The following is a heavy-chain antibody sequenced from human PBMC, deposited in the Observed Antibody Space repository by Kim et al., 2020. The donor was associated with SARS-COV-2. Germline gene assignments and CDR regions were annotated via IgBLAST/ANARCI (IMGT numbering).Heavy chain of an antibody. Sequence: GGSLRLSCVVSGFPFVSYAMGWVRQAPGGGLDWVSMIDNSGTTTSYADSVKGRFTVSRDNSKNTLFLQMNNLRVEDTAVYYCARVPGLEKPYFQYWGQGALVTVSS. CDR2: IDNSGTTT. J-gene: IGHJ1*01. V-gene: IGHV3-23*05. CDR3: ARVPGLEKPYFQY. CDR1: GFPFVSYA. D-gene: IGHD3-10*01.